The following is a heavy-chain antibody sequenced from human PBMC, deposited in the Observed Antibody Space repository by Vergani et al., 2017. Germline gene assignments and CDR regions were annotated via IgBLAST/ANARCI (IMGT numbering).Heavy chain of an antibody. CDR2: MNSKSGKK. V-gene: IGHV1-8*01. D-gene: IGHD3/OR15-3a*01. Sequence: QEQLVQSGAEVRKPGASVKVSCKVSGYNFTSFDINWVRLATGQGLEWMGWMNSKSGKKAYAAKFQGRITMTRDSSTDTAYMEMKSLRSEDTAIYFCARGVLDSKYRHDWFGPWGQGTVVTVSS. CDR1: GYNFTSFD. J-gene: IGHJ5*02. CDR3: ARGVLDSKYRHDWFGP.